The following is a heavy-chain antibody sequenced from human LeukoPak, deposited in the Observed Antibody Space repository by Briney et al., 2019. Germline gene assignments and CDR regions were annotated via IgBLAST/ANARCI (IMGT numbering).Heavy chain of an antibody. CDR2: IKQDGSEK. Sequence: PGGSLRLSCAASGFTFSTYWMSWVRQAPGTGLGWVASIKQDGSEKSYVDPVKGRFTISRDNAKNSLYLQMNSLRAEDTAVYYCARGGYQLLWYWGQGTLVTVSS. CDR3: ARGGYQLLWY. D-gene: IGHD2-2*01. V-gene: IGHV3-7*04. J-gene: IGHJ4*02. CDR1: GFTFSTYW.